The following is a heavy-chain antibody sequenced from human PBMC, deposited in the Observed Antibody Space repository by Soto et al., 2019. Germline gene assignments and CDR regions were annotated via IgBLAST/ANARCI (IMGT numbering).Heavy chain of an antibody. V-gene: IGHV1-46*03. CDR2: INPSGGST. J-gene: IGHJ3*02. CDR3: ARDKWHVDIVARASDAFDI. Sequence: VSVEIGGRRAGYTCTTHYMQCVQQTPGQGLEWMGIINPSGGSTSYAQKFQGRVTMTRDTSTSTVYMELSSLRSKDTAVYYCARDKWHVDIVARASDAFDIWGQGTMVTVSS. CDR1: GYTCTTHY. D-gene: IGHD5-12*01.